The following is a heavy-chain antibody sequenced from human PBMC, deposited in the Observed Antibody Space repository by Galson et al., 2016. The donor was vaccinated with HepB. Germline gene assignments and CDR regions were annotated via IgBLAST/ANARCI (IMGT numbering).Heavy chain of an antibody. CDR3: ARAGVAYETSGYFYGQLDY. D-gene: IGHD3-22*01. J-gene: IGHJ4*02. V-gene: IGHV3-48*02. CDR2: ITAGGNTI. CDR1: EFSFRSYS. Sequence: SLRLSCAASEFSFRSYSMNWVRQAPGKGLEWVSRITAGGNTIYYADSVKGRFTISRDNAKSSLYLQMNSLRDEDTAVYFCARAGVAYETSGYFYGQLDYWGQGTLV.